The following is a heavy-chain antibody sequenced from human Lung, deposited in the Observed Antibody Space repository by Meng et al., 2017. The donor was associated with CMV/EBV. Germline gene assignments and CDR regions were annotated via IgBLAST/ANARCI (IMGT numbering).Heavy chain of an antibody. CDR3: ARERGYCGTTSCSYYFDY. CDR1: GYTFTSYG. V-gene: IGHV1-18*01. Sequence: ASXXVSXKASGYTFTSYGIIWVRQAPGQGLEWMGWISPYDGNTNYAQTLQDRVTMTTDTPTRTAYMELRSLRSDDTAVYFCARERGYCGTTSCSYYFDYWGQGTXVTGAS. CDR2: ISPYDGNT. D-gene: IGHD2-2*01. J-gene: IGHJ4*02.